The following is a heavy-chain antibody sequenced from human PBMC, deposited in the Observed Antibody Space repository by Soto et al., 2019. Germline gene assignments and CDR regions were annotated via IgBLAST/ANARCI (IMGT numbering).Heavy chain of an antibody. CDR1: GFTFSSYA. D-gene: IGHD3-3*01. J-gene: IGHJ4*02. Sequence: TGGSLRLSCAASGFTFSSYAMSWVRQAPGKGLEWVSAISGSGGSTYYADSVKGRFTISRDNSKNTLYLQMNSLRAEDTAVYYCAVLRFLEWLQNPDYFDYWGQGTLVTVSS. V-gene: IGHV3-23*01. CDR3: AVLRFLEWLQNPDYFDY. CDR2: ISGSGGST.